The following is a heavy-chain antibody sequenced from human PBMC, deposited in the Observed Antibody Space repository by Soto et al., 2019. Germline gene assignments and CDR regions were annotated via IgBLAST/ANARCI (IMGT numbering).Heavy chain of an antibody. Sequence: PGGSLRLSCAVSGFDFDDYAFHWVRQVPGKGLEWVSAINWSGRNIGYADSVMGRFTISRDNAKNSLYLQMNSLRVEDSALYYCVRNSDNYSPDGLDVWGQGTTVTVSS. CDR1: GFDFDDYA. D-gene: IGHD2-15*01. CDR3: VRNSDNYSPDGLDV. CDR2: INWSGRNI. V-gene: IGHV3-9*01. J-gene: IGHJ6*02.